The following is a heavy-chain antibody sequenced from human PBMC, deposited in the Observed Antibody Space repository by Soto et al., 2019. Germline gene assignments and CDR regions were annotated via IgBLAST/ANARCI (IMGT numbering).Heavy chain of an antibody. D-gene: IGHD2-15*01. CDR3: ARAFMVVAATFDY. CDR2: IYYSGST. Sequence: SETLSLTCTVSGGSISSGGYYWSWIRQHPGKGLEWIGYIYYSGSTYYNPSLKSRVTISVDTSKNQFSLKLSSVTAADTAVYYCARAFMVVAATFDYWGQGTLVTVSS. J-gene: IGHJ4*02. CDR1: GGSISSGGYY. V-gene: IGHV4-31*03.